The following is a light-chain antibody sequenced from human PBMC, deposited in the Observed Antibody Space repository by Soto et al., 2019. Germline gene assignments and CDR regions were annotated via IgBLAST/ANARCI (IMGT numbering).Light chain of an antibody. J-gene: IGKJ1*01. CDR3: LQYKDYPLT. Sequence: DIQMTQSPSSLPASVGDRVTITCRARQGIRNDLGWYQQKPGKAPKRVIYAASSLQSGVPSSFSGIGSGTGFTLTMNCLQPEDFATYYCLQYKDYPLTLDQGTKVEIK. CDR1: QGIRND. V-gene: IGKV1-17*01. CDR2: AAS.